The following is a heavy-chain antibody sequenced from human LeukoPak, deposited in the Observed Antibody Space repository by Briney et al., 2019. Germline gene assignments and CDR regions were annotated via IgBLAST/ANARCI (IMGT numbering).Heavy chain of an antibody. D-gene: IGHD6-13*01. CDR1: GFTVSDNY. Sequence: GGSLRLSCAASGFTVSDNYMSWVRQDPGKGLEWVSVMYSGGDTYYANSVKGRFTFSRDISKNTLFLQMNGLTTEDTAMYYCARDAPQVPAAGVLASWGQGTLVILSS. V-gene: IGHV3-53*01. CDR3: ARDAPQVPAAGVLAS. CDR2: MYSGGDT. J-gene: IGHJ5*02.